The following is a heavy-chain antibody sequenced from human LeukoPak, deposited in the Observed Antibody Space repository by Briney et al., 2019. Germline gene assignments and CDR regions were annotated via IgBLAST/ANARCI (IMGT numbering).Heavy chain of an antibody. Sequence: SGGSLRLSCAASGFTFRTYWMHWVRQAPGKGLVWVSRINTDGSRTNYADSVKGRFTISRDNAKNTLYLQMNSLRAEDTAVYYCVRVLQGSDDWADPWGQGTLVTVSS. CDR3: VRVLQGSDDWADP. CDR2: INTDGSRT. D-gene: IGHD3-16*01. CDR1: GFTFRTYW. V-gene: IGHV3-74*01. J-gene: IGHJ5*02.